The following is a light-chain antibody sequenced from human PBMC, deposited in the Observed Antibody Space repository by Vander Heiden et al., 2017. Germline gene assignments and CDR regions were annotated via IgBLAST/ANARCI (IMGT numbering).Light chain of an antibody. V-gene: IGKV1-39*01. CDR1: QSISSY. J-gene: IGKJ1*01. CDR3: KQSYSTLWT. CDR2: AAS. Sequence: IQMTQSPSSLSASVGDRVTITCRASQSISSYLNWYQQKPGKASKLLMYAASSLQSGVPSRFSGSGSGTDFTLTISSLQPEDFATYYCKQSYSTLWTFGQGTKVETK.